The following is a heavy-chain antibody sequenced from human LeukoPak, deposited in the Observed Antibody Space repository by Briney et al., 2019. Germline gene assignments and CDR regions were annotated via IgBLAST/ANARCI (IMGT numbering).Heavy chain of an antibody. D-gene: IGHD1-26*01. J-gene: IGHJ4*02. CDR3: AKDPGYSGSYKHYFDY. CDR1: GFTFSSYG. Sequence: GGSLRLSCAASGFTFSSYGMHWVRQAPGKGLEWVAVISYDGSNKYYADSVKGRFTISRDNSKNTLYLQMNSLRAEDTAVYYCAKDPGYSGSYKHYFDYWGQGTLVTVSS. V-gene: IGHV3-30*18. CDR2: ISYDGSNK.